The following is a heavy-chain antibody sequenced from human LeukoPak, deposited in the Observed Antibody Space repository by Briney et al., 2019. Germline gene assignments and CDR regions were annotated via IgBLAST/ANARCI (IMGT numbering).Heavy chain of an antibody. D-gene: IGHD2-2*01. CDR1: GFTFSSYG. V-gene: IGHV3-48*01. J-gene: IGHJ4*02. CDR2: ISSSSSTI. Sequence: GRSLRLSCAASGFTFSSYGMHWVRQAPGKGLEWVSYISSSSSTIYYADSVKGRFTISRDNAKNSLYLQMNSLRAEDTAVYYCARVLGYCSSTSCSAPYFDYWGQGTLVTVSS. CDR3: ARVLGYCSSTSCSAPYFDY.